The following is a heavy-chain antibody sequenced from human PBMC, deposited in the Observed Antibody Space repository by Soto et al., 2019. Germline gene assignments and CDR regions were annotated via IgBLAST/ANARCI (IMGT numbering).Heavy chain of an antibody. CDR2: NDYSDNT. CDR3: ARHYSDWAFDI. Sequence: PSETLSLTCSISGGSFSTYYWSWIRQPPGKGLEWIAYNDYSDNTYDNPSLKSRITMSRDTSKKHLSLRLSSVTAADTAIYYCARHYSDWAFDIWGQGSLVTVSS. CDR1: GGSFSTYY. J-gene: IGHJ4*02. V-gene: IGHV4-59*08. D-gene: IGHD1-26*01.